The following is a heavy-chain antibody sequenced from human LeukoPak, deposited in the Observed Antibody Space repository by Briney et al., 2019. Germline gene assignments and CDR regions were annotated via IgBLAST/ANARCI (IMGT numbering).Heavy chain of an antibody. CDR2: IHKDGSAK. J-gene: IGHJ4*02. CDR1: GFTFSGYW. CDR3: ARDRGFGADDS. V-gene: IGHV3-7*01. Sequence: QPGGSLRLSCAASGFTFSGYWMSWVRQAPGKGLEWVANIHKDGSAKRYVDSVKGRFTISRDNAESSLYLQMNSLRVEDTAVYYCARDRGFGADDSWGQGSLVTVSS. D-gene: IGHD3-10*01.